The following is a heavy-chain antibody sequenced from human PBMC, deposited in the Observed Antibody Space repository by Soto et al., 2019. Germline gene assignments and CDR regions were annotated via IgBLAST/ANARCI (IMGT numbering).Heavy chain of an antibody. V-gene: IGHV3-23*01. D-gene: IGHD4-17*01. CDR3: PKHSGSDYTWFDP. CDR2: FRGSGPNT. CDR1: GFTFSNYA. J-gene: IGHJ5*02. Sequence: PGGSLRLSCAASGFTFSNYAMSWVRQAPGKGLEWVSAFRGSGPNTYYADSMKGRFTISRDNPKNTLSLQMNSLRAEDTAVYYCPKHSGSDYTWFDPWGQATLVTVSS.